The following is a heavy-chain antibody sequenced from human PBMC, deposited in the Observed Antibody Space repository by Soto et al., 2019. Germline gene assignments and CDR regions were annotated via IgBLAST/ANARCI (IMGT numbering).Heavy chain of an antibody. J-gene: IGHJ3*02. Sequence: QVQLVQSGAEVKKPGSSVKVSCKASGGTFSSYTISWVRQAPGQGLEWMGRIIPILGIANYAQKFQGRVTLPADKSTRTAYMELSSLRSEDTAVYYCASDGDSGYDDHAFDIWGQGTMVTVSS. CDR1: GGTFSSYT. CDR3: ASDGDSGYDDHAFDI. D-gene: IGHD5-12*01. CDR2: IIPILGIA. V-gene: IGHV1-69*02.